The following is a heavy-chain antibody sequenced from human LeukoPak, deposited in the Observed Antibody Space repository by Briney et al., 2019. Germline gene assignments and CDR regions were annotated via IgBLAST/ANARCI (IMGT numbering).Heavy chain of an antibody. D-gene: IGHD5-12*01. J-gene: IGHJ3*02. Sequence: HPGGSLRLSCAASGFTFSMSWMAWVRQAPGKGLEWVANIKEDGGEKNYVDSVKGRFTISRDNARNSLYLQLNSLRVEDTAVYYCARDSAYDTFDIWGQGTMVTVSS. CDR1: GFTFSMSW. CDR2: IKEDGGEK. CDR3: ARDSAYDTFDI. V-gene: IGHV3-7*01.